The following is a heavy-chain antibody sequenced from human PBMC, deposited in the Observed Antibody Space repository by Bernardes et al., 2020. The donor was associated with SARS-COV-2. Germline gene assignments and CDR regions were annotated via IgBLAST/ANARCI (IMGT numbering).Heavy chain of an antibody. Sequence: SETLSLTCAVSGASISTYYWSWIRQSPGKGLEWIGYIYYTGSTKYNPSLKTRVTISEDTSKNQFSLRLSSVTAADTAVYYCARVTVLAPASRLGEVWFDPWGQGTQVTVSS. CDR1: GASISTYY. CDR3: ARVTVLAPASRLGEVWFDP. J-gene: IGHJ5*02. D-gene: IGHD6-13*01. V-gene: IGHV4-59*01. CDR2: IYYTGST.